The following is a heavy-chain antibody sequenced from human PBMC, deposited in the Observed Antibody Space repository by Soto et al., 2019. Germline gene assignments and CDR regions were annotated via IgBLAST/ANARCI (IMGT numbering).Heavy chain of an antibody. D-gene: IGHD3-3*01. V-gene: IGHV4-34*01. CDR3: ARGFGRHAFDI. CDR2: INHSGST. J-gene: IGHJ3*02. CDR1: GGSFSGYY. Sequence: SETLSLTCAVYGGSFSGYYWSWIRQPPGKGLEWIGEINHSGSTNYNPSLKSRVTISVDTSKNQFSLKLSSVTAADTAVYYCARGFGRHAFDIWGQGTMVTVSS.